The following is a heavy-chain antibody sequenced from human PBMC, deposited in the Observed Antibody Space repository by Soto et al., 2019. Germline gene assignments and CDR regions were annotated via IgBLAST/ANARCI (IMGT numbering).Heavy chain of an antibody. Sequence: SETLSLTCTVAGDSITSYYWSWIRQPPGKGLEWIGYIYYSGSTNYNPSLKSRVTISVDTPKNQFSLKLTSVTAADTAVYYCARGVATIGPWGQGPLVTVS. CDR3: ARGVATIGP. J-gene: IGHJ5*02. CDR1: GDSITSYY. D-gene: IGHD5-12*01. V-gene: IGHV4-59*01. CDR2: IYYSGST.